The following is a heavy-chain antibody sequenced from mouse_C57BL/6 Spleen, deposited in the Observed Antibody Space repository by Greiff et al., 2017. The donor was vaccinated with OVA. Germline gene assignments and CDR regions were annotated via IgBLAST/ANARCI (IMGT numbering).Heavy chain of an antibody. V-gene: IGHV5-16*01. Sequence: EVKVVESEGGLVQPGSSMKLSCTASGFTFSDYYMAWVRQVPEKGLEWVANINYDGSSTYYLDSLKSRFIISRDNAKIILYLQMSSLKSEDTATYYCARDRLLRGGYFDYWGQGTTLTVSS. J-gene: IGHJ2*01. D-gene: IGHD1-1*01. CDR2: INYDGSST. CDR3: ARDRLLRGGYFDY. CDR1: GFTFSDYY.